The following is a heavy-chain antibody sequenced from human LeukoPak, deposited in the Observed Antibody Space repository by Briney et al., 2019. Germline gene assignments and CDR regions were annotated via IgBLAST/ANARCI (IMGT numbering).Heavy chain of an antibody. V-gene: IGHV1-2*02. CDR3: ARSGYYDFWSGYPGGDY. J-gene: IGHJ4*02. CDR1: GYTFTGYY. CDR2: INPNSGGT. Sequence: ASVKVSCKASGYTFTGYYMHWVRQAPGQGLEWMGWINPNSGGTHYAQKFQGRVTMTRDTSISTAYMELSRLRSDDTAVYYCARSGYYDFWSGYPGGDYWGQGTLVTVSS. D-gene: IGHD3-3*01.